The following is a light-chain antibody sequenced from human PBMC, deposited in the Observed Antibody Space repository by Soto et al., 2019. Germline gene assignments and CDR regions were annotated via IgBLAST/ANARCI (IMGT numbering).Light chain of an antibody. CDR3: NSYTRSTKYV. Sequence: QSVLTQPASVSGSPGQSITVSCTGTSSDVGAYDYVSWYQHHPGKAPKLIIYEVTNRPSGVSNRFSGSKSGNTASLTISGLQAEDEADYYCNSYTRSTKYVFGTGTKGTVL. CDR1: SSDVGAYDY. V-gene: IGLV2-14*01. CDR2: EVT. J-gene: IGLJ1*01.